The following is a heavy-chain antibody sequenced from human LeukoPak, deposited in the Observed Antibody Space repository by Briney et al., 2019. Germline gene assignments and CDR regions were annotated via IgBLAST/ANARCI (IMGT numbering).Heavy chain of an antibody. CDR3: ARQSCSSTSCPHRNVFDI. Sequence: PSETLSLTCTVSGGSIIGYYWTWNRQPPGKGLEWIEYIYTSGSTNYNPSLKSRVTISVDMSKNQFSLQLSSVTAADTAVYYCARQSCSSTSCPHRNVFDIWGQGTMVTVSP. D-gene: IGHD2-2*01. V-gene: IGHV4-4*09. J-gene: IGHJ3*02. CDR1: GGSIIGYY. CDR2: IYTSGST.